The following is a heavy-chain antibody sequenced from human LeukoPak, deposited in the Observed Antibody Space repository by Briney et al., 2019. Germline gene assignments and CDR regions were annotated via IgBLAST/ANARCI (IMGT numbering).Heavy chain of an antibody. V-gene: IGHV3-30-3*01. CDR3: SRDLGRSGVGVVIYWYCDL. CDR2: ISYDGSIK. D-gene: IGHD3-22*01. J-gene: IGHJ2*01. Sequence: GRSLRLSCAASGFPFSSYSIHWARQAPGKGLEWVAVISYDGSIKYYADSVKGRFTTSRDNSKNTLLLQLNSLRAEHTAVYYCSRDLGRSGVGVVIYWYCDLWGRGTLVTVSS. CDR1: GFPFSSYS.